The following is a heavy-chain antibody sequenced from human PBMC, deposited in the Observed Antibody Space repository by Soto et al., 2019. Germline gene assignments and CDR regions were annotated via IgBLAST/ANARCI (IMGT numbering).Heavy chain of an antibody. V-gene: IGHV1-69*02. CDR2: LIPILGIA. CDR1: GGTFSSYT. D-gene: IGHD5-12*01. J-gene: IGHJ2*01. Sequence: QVQLVQSGAEVKKPGSSVKVSCKASGGTFSSYTISWVRQAPGQGLEWMGRLIPILGIANYAQKFQGRVTLTGDKATSTAYMELSSLRSEDTALYYCARGERWLQLNTKPTWYFDLWGRGTLVTVSS. CDR3: ARGERWLQLNTKPTWYFDL.